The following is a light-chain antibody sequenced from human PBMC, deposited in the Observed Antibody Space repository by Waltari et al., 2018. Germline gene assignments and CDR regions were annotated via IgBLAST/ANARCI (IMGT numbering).Light chain of an antibody. V-gene: IGKV3-15*01. J-gene: IGKJ1*01. CDR3: QQYNTGPPCT. Sequence: CRASQSISFNLAWYQQKPGQAPRLLIYGASTRASGIPARFIGSGSGTDFSLTISSLQSEDFAVYFCQQYNTGPPCTFGQGTKVEVK. CDR2: GAS. CDR1: QSISFN.